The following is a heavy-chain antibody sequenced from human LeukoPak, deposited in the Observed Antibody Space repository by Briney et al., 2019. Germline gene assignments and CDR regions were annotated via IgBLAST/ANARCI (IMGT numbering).Heavy chain of an antibody. CDR1: GGSISSYY. CDR3: ARDTHSSGYPNWFDP. CDR2: IYYSGST. V-gene: IGHV4-31*03. D-gene: IGHD3-22*01. Sequence: SQTLSLTCTVSGGSISSYYWSWIRQHPGKGLEWIGYIYYSGSTYYNPSLKSRVTISVDTSKNQFSLKLSSVTAADTAVYYCARDTHSSGYPNWFDPWGQGTLVTVSS. J-gene: IGHJ5*02.